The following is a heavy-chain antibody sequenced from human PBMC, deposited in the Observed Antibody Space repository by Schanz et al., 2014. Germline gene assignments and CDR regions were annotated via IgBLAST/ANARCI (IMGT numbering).Heavy chain of an antibody. CDR2: ISGSSIHK. Sequence: QVYLVESGGDLVKPGGSLRLSCAASGFTFSDYYMAWIRQAPGKGLEWVSHISGSSIHKNYADSVKGRFSISRDNGETSVYLQINSLRVEDTAVYYCAKDQGSYGSGSYSYFDYWGQGTLATVSS. D-gene: IGHD3-10*01. V-gene: IGHV3-11*05. J-gene: IGHJ4*02. CDR3: AKDQGSYGSGSYSYFDY. CDR1: GFTFSDYY.